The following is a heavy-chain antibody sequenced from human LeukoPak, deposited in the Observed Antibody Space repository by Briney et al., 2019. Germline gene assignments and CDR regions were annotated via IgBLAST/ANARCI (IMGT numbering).Heavy chain of an antibody. CDR3: ARVERLGYEDY. J-gene: IGHJ4*02. Sequence: SDTLSLTCALYGGSFSGYYWSWLRQPPAKGLEWIGETSHSESTNYNPSLESRVTISADTSKKQYSLKLTSVTAAYTAVYYCARVERLGYEDYWGQGTLVTVSS. D-gene: IGHD2-15*01. CDR2: TSHSEST. V-gene: IGHV4-34*01. CDR1: GGSFSGYY.